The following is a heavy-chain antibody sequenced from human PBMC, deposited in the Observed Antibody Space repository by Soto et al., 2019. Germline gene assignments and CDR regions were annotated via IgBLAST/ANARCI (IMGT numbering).Heavy chain of an antibody. D-gene: IGHD2-15*01. J-gene: IGHJ4*02. CDR1: GFTFSSYA. CDR2: ISGSGGST. V-gene: IGHV3-23*01. Sequence: GGSLRLFCAASGFTFSSYAMSWVRQAPGKGLEWVSAISGSGGSTYYADSVKGRFTISRDNSKNTLYLQMNSLRAEDTAVYYCAKCPGGSGGSCYSDYWGQGTLVTVSS. CDR3: AKCPGGSGGSCYSDY.